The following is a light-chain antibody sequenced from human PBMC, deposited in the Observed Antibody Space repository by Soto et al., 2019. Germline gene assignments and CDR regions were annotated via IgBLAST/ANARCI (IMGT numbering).Light chain of an antibody. Sequence: EIVMTQSPATLSVSPGERATLSCRASQSVSSDLAWYQRKPGQAPRLLIYGASTRATGIPARFSGSGSGTEFTLSISSLQSEDVAVYYCQQYNNWPGTFGPGTKVDIK. CDR1: QSVSSD. CDR3: QQYNNWPGT. CDR2: GAS. J-gene: IGKJ3*01. V-gene: IGKV3-15*01.